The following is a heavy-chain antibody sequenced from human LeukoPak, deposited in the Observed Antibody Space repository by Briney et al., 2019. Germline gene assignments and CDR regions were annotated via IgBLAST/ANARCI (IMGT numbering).Heavy chain of an antibody. CDR1: EYTFTGYY. D-gene: IGHD6-19*01. CDR3: ARDPGIAVAGFDY. CDR2: INPNSGGT. J-gene: IGHJ4*02. V-gene: IGHV1-2*02. Sequence: ASVKVSCKASEYTFTGYYMHWVRQAPGQGLEWMGWINPNSGGTNYAQKFQGRVTMTRDTSISTAYMELSRLRSDDTAVYYCARDPGIAVAGFDYWGQGTLVTVSS.